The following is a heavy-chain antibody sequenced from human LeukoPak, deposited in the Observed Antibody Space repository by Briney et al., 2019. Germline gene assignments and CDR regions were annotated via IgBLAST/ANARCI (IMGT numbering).Heavy chain of an antibody. V-gene: IGHV3-53*01. CDR1: GFAVSSNH. CDR3: ARDPGAFPYFFDY. J-gene: IGHJ4*02. CDR2: IFNGGST. Sequence: GGSLRLSCAASGFAVSSNHMNWVRQAPGKGLEWVSVIFNGGSTYYADSVKGRFTISRDNSKNTLYLQMNSLRVEDTAVYFCARDPGAFPYFFDYWGQGTLVTVSS. D-gene: IGHD4/OR15-4a*01.